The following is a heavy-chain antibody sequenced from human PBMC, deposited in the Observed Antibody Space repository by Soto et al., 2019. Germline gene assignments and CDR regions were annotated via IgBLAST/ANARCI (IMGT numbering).Heavy chain of an antibody. J-gene: IGHJ6*02. CDR2: IIPIFGTA. CDR3: AKNGGYCSGGSCYSYYYYGMDV. CDR1: GGTFSSYA. Sequence: QVQLVQSGAEVKKPGSSVKVSCKASGGTFSSYAISWVRQAPGQGLEWMGGIIPIFGTANYAQKFQGRVTITADKSTSTAYMELSRLRSEDTAVYYCAKNGGYCSGGSCYSYYYYGMDVWGQGTTVTVSS. D-gene: IGHD2-15*01. V-gene: IGHV1-69*06.